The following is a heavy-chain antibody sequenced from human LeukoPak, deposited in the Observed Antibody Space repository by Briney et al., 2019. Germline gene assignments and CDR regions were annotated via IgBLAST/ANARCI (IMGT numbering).Heavy chain of an antibody. D-gene: IGHD3-16*02. CDR1: GFTFSNYN. V-gene: IGHV3-21*01. Sequence: PGGSLRLSCVASGFTFSNYNMNWVRQAPGKGLEWVSSITSSGKYIYYADSVKGRFTISRDNVKNSLYLQLNSLRAEDTAVYYCARDYPTFDYWGQGTLVTVSS. CDR2: ITSSGKYI. J-gene: IGHJ4*02. CDR3: ARDYPTFDY.